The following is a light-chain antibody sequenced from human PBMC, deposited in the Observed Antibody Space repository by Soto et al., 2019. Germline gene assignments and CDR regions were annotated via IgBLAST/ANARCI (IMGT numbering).Light chain of an antibody. Sequence: AIQLTHSPSSLSASVLDRVTITFRSSQGIRNDLGWYQQKPGKAPKLLIYAASSLQSGVPSRFSGSASVTDFTLTISSLQPDDFATYYCKQYNTYWKFGQGTKVDIK. J-gene: IGKJ1*01. CDR1: QGIRND. V-gene: IGKV1-6*01. CDR2: AAS. CDR3: KQYNTYWK.